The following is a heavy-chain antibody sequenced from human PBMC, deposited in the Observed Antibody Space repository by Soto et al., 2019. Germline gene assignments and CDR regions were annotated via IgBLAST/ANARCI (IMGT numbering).Heavy chain of an antibody. CDR3: ARSCSSGWRGGCYFDL. V-gene: IGHV1-18*01. Sequence: ASVKVSCKASGYTFTSYGISWVRQAPGQGLEWMGWISAYNGNTNYAQKLQGRVTMTTDTSTSTAYMELRSLRSDDTAVYYCARSCSSGWRGGCYFDLSGRGTLVTVSA. J-gene: IGHJ2*01. D-gene: IGHD6-19*01. CDR1: GYTFTSYG. CDR2: ISAYNGNT.